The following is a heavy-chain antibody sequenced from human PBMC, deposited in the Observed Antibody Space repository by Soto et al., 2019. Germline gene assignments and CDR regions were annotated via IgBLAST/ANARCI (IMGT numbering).Heavy chain of an antibody. J-gene: IGHJ6*02. Sequence: TGGSLRLSCAASGFTFSSYWMSWVRQAPGKGLEWVANIKQDGSEKYYVDSVKGRFTISRDNAKNSLYLQMNSLRAEDTAVYYCARDQTYYDFWSGYYPYYGMDVWGQGTTVTVSS. CDR3: ARDQTYYDFWSGYYPYYGMDV. V-gene: IGHV3-7*03. CDR2: IKQDGSEK. D-gene: IGHD3-3*01. CDR1: GFTFSSYW.